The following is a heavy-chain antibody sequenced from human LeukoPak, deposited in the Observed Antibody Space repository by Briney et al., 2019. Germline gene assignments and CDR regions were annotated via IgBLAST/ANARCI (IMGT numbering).Heavy chain of an antibody. CDR1: DGSISSSTYS. D-gene: IGHD1-1*01. CDR2: LYNRGYT. Sequence: SETLSLACSVSDGSISSSTYSWAWIRQAPGRGLEWIGHLYNRGYTFYNPSLKSRVTISIDTSKNQFSLKLSSVTAADTAIYYCARVIRSAWRQNDLWGQGTLVTVSS. V-gene: IGHV4-39*07. CDR3: ARVIRSAWRQNDL. J-gene: IGHJ5*02.